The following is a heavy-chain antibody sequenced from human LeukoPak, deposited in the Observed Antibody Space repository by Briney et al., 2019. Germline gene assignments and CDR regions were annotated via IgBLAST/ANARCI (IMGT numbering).Heavy chain of an antibody. J-gene: IGHJ4*02. CDR1: GLTFSSYW. V-gene: IGHV3-74*01. Sequence: GGSLRLSCAASGLTFSSYWMHWVRQVPGKGLVWVSRINSDGTSTSYADSVKGRFTISRDNAKNTLFLQMNGLGGEDTAVYYCATTTYFSGSGSFYSYWGQGALVTVSS. D-gene: IGHD3-10*01. CDR3: ATTTYFSGSGSFYSY. CDR2: INSDGTST.